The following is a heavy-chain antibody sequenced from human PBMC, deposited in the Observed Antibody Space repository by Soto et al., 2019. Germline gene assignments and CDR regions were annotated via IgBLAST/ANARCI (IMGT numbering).Heavy chain of an antibody. V-gene: IGHV4-39*01. CDR3: SGPYSSDCYYYGC. J-gene: IGHJ4*02. CDR2: IYYSGST. CDR1: GGSISSSSYY. D-gene: IGHD6-19*01. Sequence: SETLSLTCTVSGGSISSSSYYWGWIRQPPGKGLEWIGSIYYSGSTYYNPSLKSRVTISVDTSKNQFSLKLSSVTAADTAVYYGSGPYSSDCYYYGCRDKASMVTAAS.